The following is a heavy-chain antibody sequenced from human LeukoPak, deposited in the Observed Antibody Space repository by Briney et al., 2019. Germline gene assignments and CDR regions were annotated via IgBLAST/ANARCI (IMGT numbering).Heavy chain of an antibody. CDR2: INPNSGGT. J-gene: IGHJ5*02. V-gene: IGHV1-2*02. CDR1: GYTFTGYY. Sequence: ASVKVSCKASGYTFTGYYMHWVRQAPGQGLEWMGWINPNSGGTNYAQKFQGRVTMTRDTSISTAYMELSRLRSDDTAVYYCARELDPMVRGGFDPWGQGTLVTVSS. CDR3: ARELDPMVRGGFDP. D-gene: IGHD3-10*01.